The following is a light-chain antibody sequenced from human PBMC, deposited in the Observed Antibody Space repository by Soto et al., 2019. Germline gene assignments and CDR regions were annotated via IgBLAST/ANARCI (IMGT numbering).Light chain of an antibody. J-gene: IGKJ4*01. CDR3: QQYNVWPLT. Sequence: EIVMTQSPVTLSVSPGDRATLSCRASQSVNSNLAWYQQKPGQTPKLLIYVASNRATGIPARFSGSGSGTEFTLTISSLQSEDFAVYSCQQYNVWPLTFGGGTKVEFK. V-gene: IGKV3-15*01. CDR1: QSVNSN. CDR2: VAS.